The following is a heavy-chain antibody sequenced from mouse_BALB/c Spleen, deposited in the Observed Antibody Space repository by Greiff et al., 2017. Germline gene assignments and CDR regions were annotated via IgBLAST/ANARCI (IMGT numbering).Heavy chain of an antibody. CDR1: GFTFSNYW. CDR3: TRNYYRYDGNAMDY. J-gene: IGHJ4*01. CDR2: IRLKSNNYAT. V-gene: IGHV6-6*02. D-gene: IGHD2-14*01. Sequence: EVQLQESGGGLVQPGGSMKLSCVASGFTFSNYWMNWVRQSPEKGLEWVAEIRLKSNNYATHYAESVKGRFTISRDDSKSSVYLQMNNLRAEDTGIYYCTRNYYRYDGNAMDYWGQGTSVTVSS.